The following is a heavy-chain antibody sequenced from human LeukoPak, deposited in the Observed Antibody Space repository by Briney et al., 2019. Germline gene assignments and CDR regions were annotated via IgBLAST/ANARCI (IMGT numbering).Heavy chain of an antibody. V-gene: IGHV3-48*01. CDR3: ATTGFLVGATTXDAXDX. J-gene: IGHJ3*02. Sequence: GGSLRLSCAASGFTFSSYSMSWVRQAPGKGLEWVSYITSSSSTIYYADSVKGRFTISRDSAKNSLYLQMNSLRAEDTAVYYCATTGFLVGATTXDAXDXXXXGTMVTVXS. CDR1: GFTFSSYS. D-gene: IGHD1-26*01. CDR2: ITSSSSTI.